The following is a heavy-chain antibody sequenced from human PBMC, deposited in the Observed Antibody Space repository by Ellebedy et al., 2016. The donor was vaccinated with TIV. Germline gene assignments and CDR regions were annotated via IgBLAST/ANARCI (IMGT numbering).Heavy chain of an antibody. J-gene: IGHJ4*02. CDR1: GYTFTNYY. Sequence: AASVKVSCKASGYTFTNYYMHWVRQAPGQGLEWMGIIEPSGGTTIYAQKFQGRVTMTRDTSTITVYMELSSLRSDDTAVYYCTRDLTNIVSGDYWGQGTLVTVSS. D-gene: IGHD5/OR15-5a*01. V-gene: IGHV1-46*01. CDR3: TRDLTNIVSGDY. CDR2: IEPSGGTT.